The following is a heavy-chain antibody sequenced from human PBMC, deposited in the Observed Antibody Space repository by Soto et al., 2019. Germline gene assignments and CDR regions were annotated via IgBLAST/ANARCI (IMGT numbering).Heavy chain of an antibody. J-gene: IGHJ1*01. CDR1: GFNFRDFE. D-gene: IGHD2-2*01. CDR2: IGKGGGP. Sequence: SGGSLRLSCTASGFNFRDFEMGWVRQAPGKGLEWASSIGKGGGPFYAASVKGRFTISRDNDKDSLWLQMNSLRGEDTALYYCTRISSHFQHWGQGALVTVSS. V-gene: IGHV3-48*03. CDR3: TRISSHFQH.